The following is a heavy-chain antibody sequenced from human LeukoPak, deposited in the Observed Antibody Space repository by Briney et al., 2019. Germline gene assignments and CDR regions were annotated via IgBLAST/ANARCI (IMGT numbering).Heavy chain of an antibody. Sequence: GGSLRLSCAASGFTFSSYTIHWVRQPPGKGLEWVAVISYDGSNKYYADSVKGRFTISRDNSKNTVELQMTSLRAEDTAVYYCARATAHYGSDLYHFDYWGQGSLVTVSS. CDR3: ARATAHYGSDLYHFDY. CDR1: GFTFSSYT. CDR2: ISYDGSNK. V-gene: IGHV3-30-3*01. J-gene: IGHJ4*02. D-gene: IGHD6-19*01.